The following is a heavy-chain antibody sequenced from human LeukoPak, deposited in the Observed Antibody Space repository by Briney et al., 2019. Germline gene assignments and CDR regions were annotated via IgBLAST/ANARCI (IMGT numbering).Heavy chain of an antibody. CDR3: ARDRRLTFGGVIVPFDY. J-gene: IGHJ4*02. V-gene: IGHV1-2*04. CDR2: INPNSGGT. CDR1: GYTFTGYY. Sequence: ASVKVSCKASGYTFTGYYMHWVRQAPGQGLEWMGWINPNSGGTNYAQKFQGWVTMTRDTSISTAYMELSRLRSDDTAVYYCARDRRLTFGGVIVPFDYWDQGTLVTVSS. D-gene: IGHD3-16*02.